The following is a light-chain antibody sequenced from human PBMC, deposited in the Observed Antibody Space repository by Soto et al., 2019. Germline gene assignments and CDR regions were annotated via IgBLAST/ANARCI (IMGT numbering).Light chain of an antibody. J-gene: IGLJ3*02. CDR1: SSNIGAGYD. V-gene: IGLV1-40*01. Sequence: QPVLTQPPSVSGVPGQRVTISCTGSSSNIGAGYDVHWYQQLPGTAPKLLIYGNTNRPSGVPDRFSASKSGTSASLAITGLQAEDEADYYCQSYDSSLSCWVFGGGTKLTVL. CDR3: QSYDSSLSCWV. CDR2: GNT.